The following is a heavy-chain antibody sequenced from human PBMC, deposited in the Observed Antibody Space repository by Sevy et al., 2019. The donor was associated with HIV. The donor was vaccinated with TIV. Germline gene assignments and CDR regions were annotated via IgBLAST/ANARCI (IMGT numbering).Heavy chain of an antibody. V-gene: IGHV3-30*04. CDR2: ISYDGIIK. D-gene: IGHD6-19*01. Sequence: GGSLRLSCAASGFTFNTHAMHWVRQAPGKGLEWVALISYDGIIKYYADSVKGRLTISRDNSKNTLSLQMNSLRIEDTAVYYWAREGGYTSAWSPGNYGGQGTLVTVSS. CDR1: GFTFNTHA. J-gene: IGHJ4*02. CDR3: AREGGYTSAWSPGNY.